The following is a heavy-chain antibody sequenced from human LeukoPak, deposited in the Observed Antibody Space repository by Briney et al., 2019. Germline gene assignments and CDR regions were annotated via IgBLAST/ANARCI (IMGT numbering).Heavy chain of an antibody. CDR1: GYTFTGYY. CDR3: ARARNYPDYYYMDV. D-gene: IGHD1-7*01. Sequence: ASVNVSYKPSGYTFTGYYMQWVRQAPGQGLEWMGWINPNSGGTNYAQKFQGRVTMTRDTSMSTAYMELSRLKSDDTAVYYCARARNYPDYYYMDVWGKGTTVTVSS. V-gene: IGHV1-2*02. J-gene: IGHJ6*03. CDR2: INPNSGGT.